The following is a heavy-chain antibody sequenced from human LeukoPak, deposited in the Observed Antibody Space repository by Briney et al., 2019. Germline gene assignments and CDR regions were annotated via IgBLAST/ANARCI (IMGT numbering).Heavy chain of an antibody. J-gene: IGHJ5*02. CDR3: ARDPGVGNWFDP. Sequence: GGSLRTSCAASGFTFSDYYMSWIRQAPGKGLEWVSYISSSGSTIYYADSVKGRFTIPRDNAKNSLYLQMNSLRAEDTAVYYCARDPGVGNWFDPWGQGTLVTVSS. D-gene: IGHD1-26*01. CDR1: GFTFSDYY. CDR2: ISSSGSTI. V-gene: IGHV3-11*01.